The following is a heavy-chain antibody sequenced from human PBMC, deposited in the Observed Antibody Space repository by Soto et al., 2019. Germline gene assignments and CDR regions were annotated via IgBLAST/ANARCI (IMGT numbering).Heavy chain of an antibody. CDR2: INPEGREK. D-gene: IGHD1-1*01. CDR3: AGCGYNVCY. Sequence: EVQLVQSGGGLVQPGGSLRLSCEASGFSLSAFWRNWVRQSPRKGLEWVSNINPEGREKVYVDSVKGRFTVSRDNTQNSVYLQMDSLRAEDAAVYCCAGCGYNVCYWGQGRLVSVSS. J-gene: IGHJ4*02. V-gene: IGHV3-7*02. CDR1: GFSLSAFW.